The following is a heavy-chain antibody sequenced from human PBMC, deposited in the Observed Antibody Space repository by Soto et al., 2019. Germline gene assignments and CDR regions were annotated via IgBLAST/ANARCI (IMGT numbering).Heavy chain of an antibody. CDR2: ISYDGSNK. CDR3: ARERRIGSDFDY. CDR1: GFTFSSYA. D-gene: IGHD6-25*01. V-gene: IGHV3-30-3*01. J-gene: IGHJ4*02. Sequence: VQLVESGGGVVQPGRSLRLSCAASGFTFSSYAMHWVRQAPGKGLEWVAVISYDGSNKYYADSVKGRFTISRDNSKNTLYLQMNSLRAEDTAVYYCARERRIGSDFDYWGQGTLVTVSS.